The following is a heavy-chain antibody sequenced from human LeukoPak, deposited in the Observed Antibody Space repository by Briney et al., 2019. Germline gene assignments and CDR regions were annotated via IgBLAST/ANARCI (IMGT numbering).Heavy chain of an antibody. CDR2: ISYDGSNK. CDR3: AREGRAAFDY. Sequence: PGGSLRLSCAASGFTFSSYAMHWVRQAPGKGLEWVAVISYDGSNKYYADSVKGRFTISRDNSKNTLYLQMNSLRAEDTAVYYCAREGRAAFDYWGQGTLVTVSS. V-gene: IGHV3-30-3*01. CDR1: GFTFSSYA. D-gene: IGHD1-26*01. J-gene: IGHJ4*02.